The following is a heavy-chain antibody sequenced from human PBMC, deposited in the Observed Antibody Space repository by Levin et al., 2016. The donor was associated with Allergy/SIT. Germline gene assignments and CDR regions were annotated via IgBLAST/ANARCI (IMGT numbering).Heavy chain of an antibody. J-gene: IGHJ4*02. D-gene: IGHD5/OR15-5a*01. CDR2: INQDGSEK. CDR3: ARDVSGDFDK. V-gene: IGHV3-7*01. Sequence: GGSLRLSCAASRFTFSNYWMSWVRQAPGKGLEWVANINQDGSEKYYVDSVKGRFTVSRDNAKNSVYLQINSLRAEDTAVYYCARDVSGDFDKWGQGTLVTVSS. CDR1: RFTFSNYW.